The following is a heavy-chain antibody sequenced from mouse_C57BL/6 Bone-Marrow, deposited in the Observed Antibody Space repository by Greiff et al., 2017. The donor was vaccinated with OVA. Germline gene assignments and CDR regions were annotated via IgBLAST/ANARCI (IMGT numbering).Heavy chain of an antibody. CDR1: GYTFTSYW. J-gene: IGHJ2*01. CDR3: ARGDYGSTPYYFDY. D-gene: IGHD1-1*01. V-gene: IGHV1-50*01. CDR2: IDPSDSYT. Sequence: QVHVKQPGAELVKPGASVKLSCKASGYTFTSYWMQWVKQRPGQGLEWIGEIDPSDSYTNYNQKFKGKATLTVDTSSSTAYMQLSSLTSEDSAVYYCARGDYGSTPYYFDYWGQGTTLTVSS.